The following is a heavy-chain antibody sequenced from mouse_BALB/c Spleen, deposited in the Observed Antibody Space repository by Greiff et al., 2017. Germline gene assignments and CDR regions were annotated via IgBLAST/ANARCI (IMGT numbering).Heavy chain of an antibody. CDR3: ARPLYDSYYGDYAMDY. CDR2: ISSGGSYT. CDR1: GFTFSSYG. J-gene: IGHJ4*01. D-gene: IGHD2-3*01. Sequence: EVKLMESGGDLVKPGGSLKLSCAASGFTFSSYGMSWVRQTPDKRLEWVATISSGGSYTYYPDSVKGRFTISRDNAKNTLYLQMSSLKSEDTAMYYCARPLYDSYYGDYAMDYWGQGTSVTVSS. V-gene: IGHV5-6*01.